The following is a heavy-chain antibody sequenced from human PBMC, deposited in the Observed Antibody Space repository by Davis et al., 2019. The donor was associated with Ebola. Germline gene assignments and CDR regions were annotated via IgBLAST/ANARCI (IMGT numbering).Heavy chain of an antibody. Sequence: MPSETLSLTCTVSGYSISSGYYWSWIRQPPGKGLEWIGEINHSGSTNYNPSLKSRVTISVDTSKNHFSLKLSSVTAADTAVYYCARQSSSSWGDYWGQGTLVTVSS. D-gene: IGHD6-6*01. CDR2: INHSGST. CDR3: ARQSSSSWGDY. CDR1: GYSISSGYY. J-gene: IGHJ4*02. V-gene: IGHV4-38-2*02.